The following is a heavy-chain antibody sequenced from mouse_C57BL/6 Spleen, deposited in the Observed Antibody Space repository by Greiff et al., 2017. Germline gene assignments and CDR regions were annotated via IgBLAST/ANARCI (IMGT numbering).Heavy chain of an antibody. J-gene: IGHJ2*01. CDR1: GYTFTSYW. Sequence: QVQLQQPGAELVMPGASVKLSCKASGYTFTSYWMPWVKQRPGQGLEWIGEIDPSDSYTNYNQKFKGKSTLTVDKSSSTAYMQLSSLTSEDSAVYYCARPYDRNYEGDYWGQGTTLTVSA. D-gene: IGHD2-5*01. CDR3: ARPYDRNYEGDY. CDR2: IDPSDSYT. V-gene: IGHV1-69*01.